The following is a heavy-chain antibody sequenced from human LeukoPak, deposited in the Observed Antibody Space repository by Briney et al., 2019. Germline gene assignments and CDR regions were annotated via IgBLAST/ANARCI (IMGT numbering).Heavy chain of an antibody. V-gene: IGHV4-39*07. D-gene: IGHD2-2*01. Sequence: PSETLSLTCTVSGGSISSSRYYWGWIRQPPGKGLEWIGSIYYSGKTYYNPPLKSRVTISIDTSKNHFSLKLNSVTAADTAVYYCARDLGGAYQLLFDPWGQGTLVTVSS. CDR2: IYYSGKT. J-gene: IGHJ5*02. CDR3: ARDLGGAYQLLFDP. CDR1: GGSISSSRYY.